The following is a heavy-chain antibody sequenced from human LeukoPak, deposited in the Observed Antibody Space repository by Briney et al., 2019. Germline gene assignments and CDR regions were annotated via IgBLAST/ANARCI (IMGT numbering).Heavy chain of an antibody. V-gene: IGHV3-74*01. J-gene: IGHJ6*02. Sequence: PGGSLRLSCAASGFTLRNYWMHWVRQAPGKGLVWVSRINSDGSSTSYADSVKGRFTISRDNAKNPLYLQMNSLRAEDTAVYYCARDSAPPSHYGSGSYLGYYGMDVWGQGTTVTVSS. CDR2: INSDGSST. CDR1: GFTLRNYW. CDR3: ARDSAPPSHYGSGSYLGYYGMDV. D-gene: IGHD3-10*01.